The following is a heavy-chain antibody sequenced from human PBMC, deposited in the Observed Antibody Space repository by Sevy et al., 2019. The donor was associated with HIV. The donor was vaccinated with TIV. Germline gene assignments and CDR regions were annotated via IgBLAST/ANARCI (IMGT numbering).Heavy chain of an antibody. D-gene: IGHD6-13*01. Sequence: GGSRLSCEASGFTFSSYWMSWVRQAPGKGLEWVANIKEDGSVKYYVESVKGRFTISRDNAKNSVYLQMNSLRAEDAALYYCVRAIGAAGSYWGLGTLVTVSS. V-gene: IGHV3-7*01. CDR2: IKEDGSVK. CDR1: GFTFSSYW. CDR3: VRAIGAAGSY. J-gene: IGHJ4*02.